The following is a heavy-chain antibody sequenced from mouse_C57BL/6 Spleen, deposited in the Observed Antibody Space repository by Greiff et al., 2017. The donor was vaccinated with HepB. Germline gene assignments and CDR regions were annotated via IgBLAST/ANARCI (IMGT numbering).Heavy chain of an antibody. J-gene: IGHJ4*01. CDR2: IDPETGGT. CDR1: GYTFTDYE. V-gene: IGHV1-15*01. CDR3: TGVDGYAMDY. Sequence: VQLQQSGAELVRPGASVTLSCKASGYTFTDYEMHWVKQTPVHGLEWIGAIDPETGGTAYNQKFKGKAILTADKSSSTAYMELRSLTSEDSAVYYCTGVDGYAMDYWGQGTSGTVSS. D-gene: IGHD2-3*01.